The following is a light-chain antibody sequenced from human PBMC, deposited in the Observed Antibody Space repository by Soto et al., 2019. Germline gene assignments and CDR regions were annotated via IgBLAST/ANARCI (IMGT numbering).Light chain of an antibody. J-gene: IGKJ1*01. V-gene: IGKV1-39*01. CDR1: QSISNY. CDR2: SAS. Sequence: DIQMSQCPASLSASVGDRVTISCRASQSISNYLNWYQQKPGNAPKLLISSASGLQSGVPSRFSGSGSGTDFTLTISDLQPEDFATYYCQQSYNTPRTFGQGTKVDIK. CDR3: QQSYNTPRT.